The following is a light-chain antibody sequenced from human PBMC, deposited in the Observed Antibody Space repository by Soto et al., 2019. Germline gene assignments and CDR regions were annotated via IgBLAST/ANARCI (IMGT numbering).Light chain of an antibody. V-gene: IGKV1-9*01. CDR1: QGISSY. Sequence: DIQLTQSPSFLSASVGDRVTITCRASQGISSYLAWYQQKPGKAPKLLIYAASTLQSGVPSRFSGSGSGTEFTLTISSLQPEDFATYYWQQLNSYPPTCGQGTKLEIK. CDR3: QQLNSYPPT. CDR2: AAS. J-gene: IGKJ2*01.